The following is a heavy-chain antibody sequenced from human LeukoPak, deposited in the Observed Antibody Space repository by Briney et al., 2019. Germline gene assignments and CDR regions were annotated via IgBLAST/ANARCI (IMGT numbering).Heavy chain of an antibody. Sequence: SETLSLTCAVYGGSFSGYYWSWIRQPPGKGLEWIGEINHSGSTNYNPSLKSRVTISVDTSKNQFSLKLNSVTAADTAVYYCARHCSGGTCYSDFDYWGQGTLVTVSS. CDR3: ARHCSGGTCYSDFDY. D-gene: IGHD2-15*01. V-gene: IGHV4-34*01. CDR1: GGSFSGYY. J-gene: IGHJ4*02. CDR2: INHSGST.